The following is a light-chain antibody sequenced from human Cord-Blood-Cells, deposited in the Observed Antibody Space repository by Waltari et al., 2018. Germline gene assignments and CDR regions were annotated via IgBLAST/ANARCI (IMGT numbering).Light chain of an antibody. V-gene: IGKV1-5*01. CDR3: QQYNSYSYT. Sequence: DIQMTQSPSTLSASVGDRVPITCRASQSISSWLAWYQQKPGKAPKLLIYDASSLESGVPSRFSGSGSGTEFTLTISSLQPDDFATDYCQQYNSYSYTFGQGTKLEIK. J-gene: IGKJ2*01. CDR2: DAS. CDR1: QSISSW.